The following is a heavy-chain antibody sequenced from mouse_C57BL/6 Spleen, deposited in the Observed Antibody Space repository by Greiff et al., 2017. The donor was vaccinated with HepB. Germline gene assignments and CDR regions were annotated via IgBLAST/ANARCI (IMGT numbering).Heavy chain of an antibody. CDR2: IDPETGGT. CDR1: GYTFTDYE. V-gene: IGHV1-15*01. J-gene: IGHJ4*01. D-gene: IGHD2-10*01. CDR3: TLLGDY. Sequence: VQGVESGAELVRPGASVTLSCKASGYTFTDYEMHWVKQTPVHGLEWIGAIDPETGGTAYNQKFKGKAILTADKSSSTAYMELRSLTSEDSAVYYCTLLGDYWGQGTSVTVSS.